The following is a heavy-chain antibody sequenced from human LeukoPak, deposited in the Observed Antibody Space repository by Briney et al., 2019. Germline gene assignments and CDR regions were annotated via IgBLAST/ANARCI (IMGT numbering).Heavy chain of an antibody. Sequence: PGGSLRLSCAASGFXVNRSYINWVRQAPGKGLDWVSVIYSGGSTNYADSVKGRFTISRDNSKNMVYLQMNSLRAEDTAVYYCVRGGTSVTAPFWGQGTMVTVSS. J-gene: IGHJ3*01. D-gene: IGHD2-21*02. CDR1: GFXVNRSY. V-gene: IGHV3-66*01. CDR3: VRGGTSVTAPF. CDR2: IYSGGST.